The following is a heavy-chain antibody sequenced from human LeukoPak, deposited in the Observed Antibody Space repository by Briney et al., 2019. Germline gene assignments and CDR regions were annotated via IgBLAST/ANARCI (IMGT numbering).Heavy chain of an antibody. CDR2: TKHDGSER. CDR3: ARGGLYGDYYFDY. Sequence: GGSLRLCCAASGFTFTSYWMTWVRQAPGKRLEWVANTKHDGSERYYVDSVKGRFTISRDNVKNSLFLQMDSLRAEDTAVYYCARGGLYGDYYFDYWGQGTLVTVAS. J-gene: IGHJ4*02. V-gene: IGHV3-7*04. D-gene: IGHD2-21*02. CDR1: GFTFTSYW.